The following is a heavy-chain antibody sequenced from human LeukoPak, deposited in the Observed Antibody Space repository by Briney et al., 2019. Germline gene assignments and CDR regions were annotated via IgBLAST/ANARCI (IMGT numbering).Heavy chain of an antibody. D-gene: IGHD3-22*01. CDR1: GGSISSGSYY. V-gene: IGHV4-61*02. Sequence: SETLSLTCTVSGGSISSGSYYWSWIRQPAGKGLEWIGRIYTSGSTNYNPSLKSRVTISVDTSKNQFSLKLSSVTAADTAVYYCARLTYYYDSSGYYSLDAFDIWGQGTMVTVSS. CDR3: ARLTYYYDSSGYYSLDAFDI. CDR2: IYTSGST. J-gene: IGHJ3*02.